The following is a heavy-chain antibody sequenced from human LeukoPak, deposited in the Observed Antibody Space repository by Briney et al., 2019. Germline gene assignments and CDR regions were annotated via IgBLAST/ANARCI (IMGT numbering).Heavy chain of an antibody. Sequence: GASVKVSCKASGYTLTRYGISWVRQAPGQGLEWMGWISAYNGNTNYAQKVQGRVTMTTDTSTSTAYMELRSLRSGDTAVYYCAREGWGTYSSGPYYFDYWGLGTLVTVSS. D-gene: IGHD6-19*01. J-gene: IGHJ4*02. CDR2: ISAYNGNT. CDR3: AREGWGTYSSGPYYFDY. CDR1: GYTLTRYG. V-gene: IGHV1-18*04.